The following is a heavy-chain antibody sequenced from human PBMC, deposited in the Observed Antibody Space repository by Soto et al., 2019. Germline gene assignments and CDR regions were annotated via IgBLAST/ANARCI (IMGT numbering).Heavy chain of an antibody. D-gene: IGHD3-22*01. CDR1: GGTLSSYA. Sequence: SVKVSCKASGGTLSSYAISWVRQAPGQGLEWMGGIIPIFGTANYAQKFQGRVTITADESTSTAYMELSSLRSEDTAVYYCARGTGYYSDSSGLYGMDVWGQGTTVTVSS. CDR2: IIPIFGTA. CDR3: ARGTGYYSDSSGLYGMDV. J-gene: IGHJ6*02. V-gene: IGHV1-69*13.